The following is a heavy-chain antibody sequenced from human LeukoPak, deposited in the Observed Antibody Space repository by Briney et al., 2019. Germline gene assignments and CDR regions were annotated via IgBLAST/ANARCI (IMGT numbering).Heavy chain of an antibody. V-gene: IGHV5-51*01. CDR3: ATQYVIAAADIDAFDI. CDR1: GYSFTSYW. D-gene: IGHD6-13*01. CDR2: IYPGDSDT. Sequence: GESLKISCKGSGYSFTSYWIGWVRQLPGKGLEWVGIIYPGDSDTRYSPSFQGQVTISADKSISTAYLQWSSLKASDTAMYYCATQYVIAAADIDAFDIWGQGTMVTVSS. J-gene: IGHJ3*02.